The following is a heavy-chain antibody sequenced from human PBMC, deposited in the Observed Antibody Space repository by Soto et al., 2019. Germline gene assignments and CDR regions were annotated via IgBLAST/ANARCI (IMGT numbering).Heavy chain of an antibody. J-gene: IGHJ4*02. CDR1: GFTLSDHY. D-gene: IGHD1-26*01. V-gene: IGHV3-72*01. Sequence: ESGGGLVQPGGSLRLSCAASGFTLSDHYMDWVRQAPGKGLEWVGRTKNKANNYIIEYAASVKGRFTISRDDSKNSLYLQMNNVRTEDTAVYYCATWYSGSPRYWGQGTLVTVSS. CDR3: ATWYSGSPRY. CDR2: TKNKANNYII.